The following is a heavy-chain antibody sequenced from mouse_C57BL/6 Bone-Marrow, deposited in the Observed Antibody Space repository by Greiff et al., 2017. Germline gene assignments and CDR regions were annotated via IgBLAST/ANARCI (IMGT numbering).Heavy chain of an antibody. CDR3: ARQLLFAY. J-gene: IGHJ3*01. CDR1: GFTFSSYG. V-gene: IGHV5-6*01. Sequence: EVKLMESGGDLVKPGGSLKLSCAASGFTFSSYGMSWVRQTPDKRLEWVATISSGGSYTDYPDSVKGRFTISRDNAKNTLYLQMSSLKSEDTAMYYCARQLLFAYWGQGTLVTVSA. CDR2: ISSGGSYT.